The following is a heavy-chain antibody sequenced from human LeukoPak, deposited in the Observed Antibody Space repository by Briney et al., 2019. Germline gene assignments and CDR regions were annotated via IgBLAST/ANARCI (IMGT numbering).Heavy chain of an antibody. D-gene: IGHD5-18*01. Sequence: SVKVSCKASGGTFISYAISWVRQAPGQGLEWMGGIIPMFGTANYAQKFQGRVTITTDESPRTAYMELSSLTSEDTAVYYCARGRGYSYGRYNWFDPWGQGTLVTVSS. CDR2: IIPMFGTA. CDR3: ARGRGYSYGRYNWFDP. J-gene: IGHJ5*02. V-gene: IGHV1-69*05. CDR1: GGTFISYA.